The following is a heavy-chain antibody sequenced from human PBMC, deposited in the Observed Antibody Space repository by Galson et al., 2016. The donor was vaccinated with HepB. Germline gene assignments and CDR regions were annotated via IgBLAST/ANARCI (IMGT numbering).Heavy chain of an antibody. Sequence: SLRLSCAASGFSFSTYGMHWVRQAPGKGLEWVALIWFDGSNKYHADSVKGRFTISRDNSKNTLYLQMNSLRVEDTAVYYCARSDTAMVADLDSWGQGTQVIVSS. V-gene: IGHV3-33*01. CDR1: GFSFSTYG. CDR2: IWFDGSNK. J-gene: IGHJ4*02. D-gene: IGHD5-18*01. CDR3: ARSDTAMVADLDS.